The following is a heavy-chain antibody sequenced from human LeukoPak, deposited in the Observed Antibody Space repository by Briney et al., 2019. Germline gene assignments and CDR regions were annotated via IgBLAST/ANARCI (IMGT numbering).Heavy chain of an antibody. Sequence: ASVKVSCKASGYTFTSYGISWVRQAPGQGLEWMGWISAYNGNTNYAQNLQGRITMTTDTSTSTAYMELRSLRSDDTAVYYCARGIVVVPSVAFDYYFYYYMDVWGKGTTVTVSS. D-gene: IGHD2-2*01. J-gene: IGHJ6*03. V-gene: IGHV1-18*01. CDR2: ISAYNGNT. CDR1: GYTFTSYG. CDR3: ARGIVVVPSVAFDYYFYYYMDV.